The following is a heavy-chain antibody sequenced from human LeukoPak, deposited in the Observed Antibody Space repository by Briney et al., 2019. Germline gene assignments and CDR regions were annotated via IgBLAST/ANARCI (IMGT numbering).Heavy chain of an antibody. CDR1: GFTFSNYA. Sequence: WGSLRLSCAASGFTFSNYAMNWVRQTPGRGLEWISTLSGSGGTTYYADSVKGRFTISRDNSKNTLYLQMNSLRAEDTALYYCAKSAENVVVTAIYYYYYMDVWGKGTTVTVSS. V-gene: IGHV3-23*01. D-gene: IGHD2-21*02. J-gene: IGHJ6*03. CDR3: AKSAENVVVTAIYYYYYMDV. CDR2: LSGSGGTT.